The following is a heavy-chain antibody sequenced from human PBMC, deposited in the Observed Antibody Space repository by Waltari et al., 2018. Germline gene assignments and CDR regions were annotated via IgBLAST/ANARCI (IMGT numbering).Heavy chain of an antibody. D-gene: IGHD5-12*01. J-gene: IGHJ3*01. CDR2: INHSGST. V-gene: IGHV4-34*01. Sequence: QVQLQQWGAGLLKPSETLSLTCAVYGGSFSGYYCSWIRQPPGKGREWIGEINHSGSTNHNPSVKSRVTISVDTSKNQFYLKLSSVTAADTAVYYCARGRYSGYPTRGYFGYWGQGTMVTVSS. CDR3: ARGRYSGYPTRGYFGY. CDR1: GGSFSGYY.